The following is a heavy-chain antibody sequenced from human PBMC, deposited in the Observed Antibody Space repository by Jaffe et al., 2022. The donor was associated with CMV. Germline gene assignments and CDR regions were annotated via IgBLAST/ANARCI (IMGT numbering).Heavy chain of an antibody. CDR1: GYTFTGYY. CDR3: ARDGTVTTYVGASDY. V-gene: IGHV1-2*02. CDR2: INPNSGGT. J-gene: IGHJ4*02. Sequence: QVQLVQSGAEVKKPGASVKVSCKASGYTFTGYYMHWVRQAPGQGLEWMGWINPNSGGTNYAQKFQGRVTMTRDTSISTAYMELSRLRSDDTAVYYCARDGTVTTYVGASDYWGQGTLVTVSS. D-gene: IGHD4-17*01.